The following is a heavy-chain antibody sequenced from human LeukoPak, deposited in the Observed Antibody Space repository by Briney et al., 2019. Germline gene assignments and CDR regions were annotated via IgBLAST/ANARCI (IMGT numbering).Heavy chain of an antibody. CDR2: IYYSGST. J-gene: IGHJ4*02. D-gene: IGHD6-19*01. V-gene: IGHV4-61*05. CDR1: GGSMNSSPYY. Sequence: SETLSLTCTVSGGSMNSSPYYWGWIRQPPGEGLEWVGYIYYSGSTNYNPSLQSRVTISVDTSKNQFSLKLRNVTAADTAVYYCARLYNSASQAFDYWGQGTLVTVSS. CDR3: ARLYNSASQAFDY.